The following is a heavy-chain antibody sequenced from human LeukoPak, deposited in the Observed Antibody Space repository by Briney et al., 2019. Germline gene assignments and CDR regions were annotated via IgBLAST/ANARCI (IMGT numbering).Heavy chain of an antibody. V-gene: IGHV1-2*02. D-gene: IGHD6-13*01. J-gene: IGHJ4*02. CDR1: GYTFTGYY. Sequence: ASVKVSCKASGYTFTGYYMHWGRQAPGQGLEWMGWINPNSGGTNYAQKFQGRVTMTRDTSISTAYMELSRPRSDDTAVYYCARDWASSHWDYWGQGTLATVSS. CDR2: INPNSGGT. CDR3: ARDWASSHWDY.